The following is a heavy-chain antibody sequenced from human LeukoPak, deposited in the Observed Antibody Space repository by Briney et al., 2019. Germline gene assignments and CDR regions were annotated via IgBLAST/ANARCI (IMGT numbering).Heavy chain of an antibody. V-gene: IGHV3-7*01. J-gene: IGHJ3*02. CDR2: IDQDASTI. CDR1: GFTLSKFW. Sequence: GGSLRLSCAASGFTLSKFWVSWVRQAPGKGLEWVASIDQDASTIRYVDSVRGRFTISRDNAKNSLYLQMNSLRAEDTAVYYCARAGGTYYGIAFDIWGQGTMVTVSS. CDR3: ARAGGTYYGIAFDI. D-gene: IGHD1-26*01.